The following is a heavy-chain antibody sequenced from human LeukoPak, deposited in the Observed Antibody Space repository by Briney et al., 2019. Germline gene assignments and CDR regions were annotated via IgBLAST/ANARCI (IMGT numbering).Heavy chain of an antibody. Sequence: SETLSLTCTVSGYSISSGYYWGWIRRPPGKGLEWIGSIYHSGSTYYNPSLKSRVTISVDTSKNQFSLKLSSVTAADTAVYYCAGGQVVVVPAAMFPSPYFDYWGQGTLVTVSS. CDR1: GYSISSGYY. J-gene: IGHJ4*02. D-gene: IGHD2-2*01. V-gene: IGHV4-38-2*02. CDR2: IYHSGST. CDR3: AGGQVVVVPAAMFPSPYFDY.